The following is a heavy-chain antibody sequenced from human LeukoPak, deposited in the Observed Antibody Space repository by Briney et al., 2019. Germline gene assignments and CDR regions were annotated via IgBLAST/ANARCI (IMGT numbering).Heavy chain of an antibody. V-gene: IGHV4-39*07. D-gene: IGHD1-26*01. J-gene: IGHJ4*02. CDR2: IYYTGTT. CDR1: GGSISSSSFY. CDR3: ARDGGGTGRPFDF. Sequence: SETLSLTCTISGGSISSSSFYWAWIRQPPGKGLECIGTIYYTGTTYYNSSLKSRVTISVDTSKNQFSLKLNSVTAADTAVYYCARDGGGTGRPFDFWGQGTLVTVSS.